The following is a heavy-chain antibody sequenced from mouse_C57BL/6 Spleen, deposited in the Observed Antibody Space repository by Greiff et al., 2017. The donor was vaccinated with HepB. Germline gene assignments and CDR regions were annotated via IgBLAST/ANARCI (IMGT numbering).Heavy chain of an antibody. Sequence: EVQGVESGGDLVKPGGSLKLSCAASGFTFSSYGMSWVRQTPDKRLEWVATISSGGSYTYYPDSVKGRFTISRDNAKNTLYLQMSSLKSEDTAMYYCARQYYDYAWFAYWGQGTLVTVSA. J-gene: IGHJ3*01. CDR3: ARQYYDYAWFAY. CDR1: GFTFSSYG. CDR2: ISSGGSYT. V-gene: IGHV5-6*01. D-gene: IGHD2-4*01.